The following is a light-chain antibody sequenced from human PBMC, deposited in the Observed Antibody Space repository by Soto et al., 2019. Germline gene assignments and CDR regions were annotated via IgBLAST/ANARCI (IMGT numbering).Light chain of an antibody. CDR1: QSISSY. Sequence: DIQITQSPSSLSASVRNKVTITCRASQSISSYLNWYPQKPGKAPKLLIYAASSLQSGVPSRFSGSGSGTDFTLTISSLQPEDFATYYCQQSYSTPITFGQGTRLEIK. CDR3: QQSYSTPIT. V-gene: IGKV1-39*01. CDR2: AAS. J-gene: IGKJ5*01.